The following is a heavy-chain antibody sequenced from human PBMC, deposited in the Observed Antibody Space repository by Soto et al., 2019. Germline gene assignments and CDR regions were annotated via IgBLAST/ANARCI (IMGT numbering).Heavy chain of an antibody. V-gene: IGHV3-43*01. CDR2: ISWDGGST. D-gene: IGHD3-10*01. CDR1: GFTFDDYT. Sequence: VSLRLSCAASGFTFDDYTMHWVRQAPGKGLEWVSLISWDGGSTYYADSVKGRFTISRDNSKNSLYLQMNSLRTEDTALYYCARWGVRGVTTGMDVWGQGTTVTVSS. CDR3: ARWGVRGVTTGMDV. J-gene: IGHJ6*02.